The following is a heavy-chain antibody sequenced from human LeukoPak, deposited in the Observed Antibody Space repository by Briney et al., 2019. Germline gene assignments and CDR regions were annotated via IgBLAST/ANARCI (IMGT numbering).Heavy chain of an antibody. J-gene: IGHJ5*02. D-gene: IGHD2-15*01. CDR2: IYYNGST. V-gene: IGHV4-59*08. CDR3: ARRTRILGPGFDP. CDR1: GGSISRYY. Sequence: SETLSLTCTVSGGSISRYYWSWIRQPPGKGLEWIGYIYYNGSTNYNPSLKSRVTISVDTSKNQFSLKLSSVTAADTAVYYCARRTRILGPGFDPWGQGTLVTVSS.